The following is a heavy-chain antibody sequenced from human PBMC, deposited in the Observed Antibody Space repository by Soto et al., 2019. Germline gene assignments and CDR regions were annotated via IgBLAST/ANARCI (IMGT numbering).Heavy chain of an antibody. J-gene: IGHJ1*01. V-gene: IGHV2-5*02. CDR2: IYWDDTK. CDR1: GLSLTTSGVG. Sequence: SGPTLVNPTQTLTLTCTFSGLSLTTSGVGVGWIRQPPGKALEWLALIYWDDTKRYSPSLKSGLTITKDTSKNQVVLTMTNMDPVDTATYYCAHIRVTMIVGAGYFQHWGQGTLVTVSS. D-gene: IGHD3-22*01. CDR3: AHIRVTMIVGAGYFQH.